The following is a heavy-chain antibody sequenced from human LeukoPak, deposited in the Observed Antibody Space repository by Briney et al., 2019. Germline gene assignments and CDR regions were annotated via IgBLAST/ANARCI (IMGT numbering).Heavy chain of an antibody. CDR3: ARFKPVTLMDGMDV. J-gene: IGHJ6*02. CDR2: IKQDGSEK. V-gene: IGHV3-7*01. Sequence: GGSLTLSCAASGFTFSDYWMNWVRQAPGKGLEWVAKIKQDGSEKEYVDSVTGRFTISRDNAKTSLYLQMNSLRVEDTAVYYCARFKPVTLMDGMDVWGQGTTVTVS. CDR1: GFTFSDYW. D-gene: IGHD4-17*01.